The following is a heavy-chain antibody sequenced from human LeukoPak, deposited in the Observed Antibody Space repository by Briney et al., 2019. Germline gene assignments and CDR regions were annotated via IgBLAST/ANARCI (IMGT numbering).Heavy chain of an antibody. J-gene: IGHJ4*02. CDR3: GKGSLAVPAAPLDF. Sequence: PGGSLRLSCTASGFDFSNSFMTWVRQAPRKGLEWISYIISRSTTIYYADSVKGRFPISRENGKNTVYLQMNNMRVDDTAVFYCGKGSLAVPAAPLDFWGQGTLVTVSS. CDR2: IISRSTTI. CDR1: GFDFSNSF. V-gene: IGHV3-11*01. D-gene: IGHD2-2*01.